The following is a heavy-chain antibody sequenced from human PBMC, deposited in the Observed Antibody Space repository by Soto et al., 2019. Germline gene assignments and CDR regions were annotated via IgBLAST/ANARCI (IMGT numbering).Heavy chain of an antibody. CDR2: ISSSSSTI. CDR1: GFTLSSYS. J-gene: IGHJ6*02. Sequence: EVQLVESGGGLVQPGGSLRLSCEASGFTLSSYSMNWARQAPGQGLEWVSYISSSSSTIYYADSVKGRFTISRDNAKNSLYLQMNSLRDEDTAVYYGARDNPRSSGWDVWGQGTTVTVSS. CDR3: ARDNPRSSGWDV. V-gene: IGHV3-48*02.